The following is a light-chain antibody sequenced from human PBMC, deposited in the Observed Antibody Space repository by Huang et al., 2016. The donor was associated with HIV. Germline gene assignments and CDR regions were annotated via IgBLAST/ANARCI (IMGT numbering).Light chain of an antibody. CDR2: GTS. V-gene: IGKV3-15*01. Sequence: EIVMTQSPATLSVSPGERATLPCRASQNIDSNLAWYQQKPGQAPRLLMSGTSTRATGGPASFSGSGSGTDFTLTISSLQPEDSAVYYCQHYSNWPPYTFGQGTNLEIK. CDR1: QNIDSN. CDR3: QHYSNWPPYT. J-gene: IGKJ2*01.